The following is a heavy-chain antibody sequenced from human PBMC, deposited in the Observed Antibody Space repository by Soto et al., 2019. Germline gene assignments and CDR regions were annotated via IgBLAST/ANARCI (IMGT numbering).Heavy chain of an antibody. V-gene: IGHV3-23*01. D-gene: IGHD3-22*01. Sequence: ASETLSLTCAVYGGSFSGYYWSWIRQPPGKGLEWVSAISGSGGSTYYADSVKGRFTISRDNSKNTLYLQMNSLRAEDTAVYYCARDGSSGYLGWFDPWGQGTLVTVSS. CDR1: GGSFSGYY. CDR2: ISGSGGST. J-gene: IGHJ5*02. CDR3: ARDGSSGYLGWFDP.